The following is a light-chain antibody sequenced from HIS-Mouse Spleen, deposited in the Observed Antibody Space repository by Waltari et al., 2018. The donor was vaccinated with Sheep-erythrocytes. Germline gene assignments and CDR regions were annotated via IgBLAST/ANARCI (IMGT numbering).Light chain of an antibody. CDR2: DVS. V-gene: IGLV2-11*01. J-gene: IGLJ1*01. Sequence: QSALPPPRSVSGSPGQSVTIPRTGTSSHGVGSNYVSWYQQHPGKAPKLMIYDVSKRPSGVPDRFSGSKSGNTASLTISGLQAEDEADYYCCSYAGSYNHVFATGTKVTVL. CDR1: SSHGVGSNY. CDR3: CSYAGSYNHV.